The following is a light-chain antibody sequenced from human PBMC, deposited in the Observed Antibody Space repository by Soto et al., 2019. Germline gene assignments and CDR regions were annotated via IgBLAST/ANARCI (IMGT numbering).Light chain of an antibody. V-gene: IGLV2-18*01. Sequence: QSVLAQPPSVSGSPGQSVTISCTGTSTDFVSYNRVSWYQQPPDTAPKLMIYEASNRPSGVPDRFSGSKSGNTASLTISGLQAPEEADYYCSLYTSENTYVFGTGTKLTVL. CDR3: SLYTSENTYV. CDR2: EAS. J-gene: IGLJ1*01. CDR1: STDFVSYNR.